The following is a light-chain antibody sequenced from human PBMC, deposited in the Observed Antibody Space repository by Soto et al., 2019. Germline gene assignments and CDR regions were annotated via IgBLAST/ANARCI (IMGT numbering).Light chain of an antibody. Sequence: DIQMTQSPSSLSASVGDRVTISCRASQHIDFYLNWYQQRPGKAPNLLIYGASSLQSGVPSRFSGSGSGTDFTLTISSLQPEDFATYYRQESYTLRLTFGPGTTVDV. CDR1: QHIDFY. V-gene: IGKV1-39*01. J-gene: IGKJ3*01. CDR3: QESYTLRLT. CDR2: GAS.